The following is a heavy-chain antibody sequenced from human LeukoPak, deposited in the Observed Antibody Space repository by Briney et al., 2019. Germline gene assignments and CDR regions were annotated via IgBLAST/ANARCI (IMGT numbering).Heavy chain of an antibody. V-gene: IGHV4-39*07. J-gene: IGHJ5*02. CDR2: IYYSGST. CDR3: ARRVVRGVTIHNWFDP. D-gene: IGHD3-10*01. Sequence: SETLSLTCTVSGGSISSSSYYWGWIRQPPGKGLEWIGSIYYSGSTYYNPSLKSRVTISVDTSKNQFSLKLSSVTAADTAVYYCARRVVRGVTIHNWFDPWGQGTLVTVSS. CDR1: GGSISSSSYY.